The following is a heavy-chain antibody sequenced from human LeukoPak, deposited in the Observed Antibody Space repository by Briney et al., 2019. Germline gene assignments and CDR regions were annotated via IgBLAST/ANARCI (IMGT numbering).Heavy chain of an antibody. V-gene: IGHV4-39*01. CDR3: ARQKEQQLVYTFDY. Sequence: PSETLSLTCTVSGGSISSSSYYWGWIRQPPGKGLEWIGSIYYSGSTYYNPSLKSRVTISVDTSKNQFSLKLSSVTAADTAVYYCARQKEQQLVYTFDYWGQGTLVTVSS. CDR1: GGSISSSSYY. J-gene: IGHJ4*02. CDR2: IYYSGST. D-gene: IGHD6-13*01.